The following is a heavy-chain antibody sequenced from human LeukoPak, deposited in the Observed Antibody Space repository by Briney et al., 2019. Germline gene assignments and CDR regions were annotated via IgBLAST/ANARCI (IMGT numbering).Heavy chain of an antibody. J-gene: IGHJ4*02. CDR2: INTGGSTI. Sequence: HAGGSLRLSCTASGFTFSSYEMNWVRQAPGKGLEWLSYINTGGSTIFYTDSLKGRFTIPRDNAKKLLYLQMNSLSSEDTATYYCARRYCSSSSCLLDYWGQGTLVTVSS. CDR3: ARRYCSSSSCLLDY. CDR1: GFTFSSYE. D-gene: IGHD2-2*01. V-gene: IGHV3-48*03.